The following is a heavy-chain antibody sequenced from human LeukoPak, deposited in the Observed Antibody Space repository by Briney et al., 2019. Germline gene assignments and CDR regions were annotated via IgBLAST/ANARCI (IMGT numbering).Heavy chain of an antibody. CDR3: ARDFNDAFDI. CDR2: IYDSGST. Sequence: SETLSLTCTVSGASIRSGDYYWSWIRQPPGKGLEWIGYIYDSGSTYYNPSLKSRVTISVDTSKNQFSLKLSSVTAADTAVYYCARDFNDAFDIWGQGTMVTVSS. J-gene: IGHJ3*02. CDR1: GASIRSGDYY. V-gene: IGHV4-30-4*01.